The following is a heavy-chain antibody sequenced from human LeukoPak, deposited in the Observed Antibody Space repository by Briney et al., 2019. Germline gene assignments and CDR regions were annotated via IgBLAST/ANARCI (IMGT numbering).Heavy chain of an antibody. V-gene: IGHV4-31*03. CDR1: GGSISSGGYY. Sequence: PSETLSLTCTVSGGSISSGGYYWSWIRQNPGKGLEWIGYTNYSGSTYYNPSLKSRVTISVDTSKNQFSLKLSSVTAADTAVYYCARNELISSNYYYYGMDVWGQGTTVTVSS. J-gene: IGHJ6*02. CDR2: TNYSGST. CDR3: ARNELISSNYYYYGMDV.